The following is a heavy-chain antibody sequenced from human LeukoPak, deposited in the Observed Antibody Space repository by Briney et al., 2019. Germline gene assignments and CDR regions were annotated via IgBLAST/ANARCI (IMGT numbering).Heavy chain of an antibody. CDR1: GGSISSGSYY. CDR2: IYTSGST. Sequence: PSQTLSLTCTVSGGSISSGSYYWSWIRQPAGKGLEWIGRIYTSGSTNYNPSLKSRVTISVDTSKNQFSLKLSSVTAADTAVYYCASHSGSYSRFDYWGQGTLVTVSS. CDR3: ASHSGSYSRFDY. V-gene: IGHV4-61*02. J-gene: IGHJ4*02. D-gene: IGHD1-26*01.